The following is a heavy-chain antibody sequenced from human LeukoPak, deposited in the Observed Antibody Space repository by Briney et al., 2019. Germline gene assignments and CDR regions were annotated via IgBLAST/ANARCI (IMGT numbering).Heavy chain of an antibody. CDR1: GLTFNNYA. CDR3: ASLRWGKYSSSSYSDY. J-gene: IGHJ4*02. Sequence: GRSLRLSCAASGLTFNNYAMHWVRQAPGKGLEWVAVIPYDGSNKYYADSVKGRFTISRDNSKNTLLLQMNSLRVEDTAVYYCASLRWGKYSSSSYSDYWGKGTLVTVSS. CDR2: IPYDGSNK. V-gene: IGHV3-30*01. D-gene: IGHD6-13*01.